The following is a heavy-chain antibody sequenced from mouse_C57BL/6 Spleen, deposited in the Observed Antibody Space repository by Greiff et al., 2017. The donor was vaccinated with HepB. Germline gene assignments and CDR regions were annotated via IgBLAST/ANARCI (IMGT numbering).Heavy chain of an antibody. CDR2: IDPENGDT. CDR3: TTYDYVY. J-gene: IGHJ2*01. D-gene: IGHD2-4*01. Sequence: VQLQQSGAELVRPGASVKLSCTASGFNIKDDYMHWVKQRPEQGLEWIGWIDPENGDTEYASKFQGKATITADTSSNTAYLQLSSLTSEDTAVYYCTTYDYVYWGQGTTLTVSS. CDR1: GFNIKDDY. V-gene: IGHV14-4*01.